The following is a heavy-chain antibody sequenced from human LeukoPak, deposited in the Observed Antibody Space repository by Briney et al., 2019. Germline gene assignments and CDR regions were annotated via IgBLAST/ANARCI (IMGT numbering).Heavy chain of an antibody. CDR2: INHSGST. CDR3: ARARRDGYNSRGPGPKLPWYFDL. CDR1: GGSFSGYY. D-gene: IGHD5-24*01. Sequence: SETLSLTCAVYGGSFSGYYWSWIRQPPGKGLEWIGEINHSGSTNYNPSLKSRVTISVDTSKNQFSLKLSSVTAADTAVYYCARARRDGYNSRGPGPKLPWYFDLWGRGTLVTVSS. J-gene: IGHJ2*01. V-gene: IGHV4-34*01.